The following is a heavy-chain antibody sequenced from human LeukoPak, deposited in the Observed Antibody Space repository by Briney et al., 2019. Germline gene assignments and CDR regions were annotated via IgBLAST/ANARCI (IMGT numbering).Heavy chain of an antibody. CDR1: GFTFSTYA. CDR3: AKDKNSRDSSGYGEFDY. CDR2: ISGSGDSP. Sequence: GGSLRLSCAASGFTFSTYAMSWVRQAPGKGLEWVSGISGSGDSPYYADSVKGRFTISRDNSKNTLYLQMNSLRAEDTAVYYCAKDKNSRDSSGYGEFDYWGQGTLVTVSS. V-gene: IGHV3-23*01. J-gene: IGHJ4*02. D-gene: IGHD3-22*01.